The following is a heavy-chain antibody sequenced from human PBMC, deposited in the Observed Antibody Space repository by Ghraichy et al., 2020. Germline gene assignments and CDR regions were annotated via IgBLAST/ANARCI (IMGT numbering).Heavy chain of an antibody. CDR2: IIPIFGTA. D-gene: IGHD5-24*01. J-gene: IGHJ6*02. CDR3: AREYTEMATISGMDV. Sequence: SVKVSCKASGGTFSSYAISWVRQAPGQGLEWMGGIIPIFGTANYAQKFQGRVTITADESTSTAYMELSSLRSEDTAVYYCAREYTEMATISGMDVWGQGTTVTVSS. V-gene: IGHV1-69*13. CDR1: GGTFSSYA.